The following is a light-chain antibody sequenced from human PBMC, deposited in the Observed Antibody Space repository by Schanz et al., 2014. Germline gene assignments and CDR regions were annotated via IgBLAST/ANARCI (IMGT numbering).Light chain of an antibody. CDR1: SGHSNYA. CDR2: LNSDGSH. CDR3: QTWGPGIRV. Sequence: QSVLTQSPSASASLGASVKLTCTLSSGHSNYAIAWHQQQPEKGPRFLMKLNSDGSHNKGDGIPDRFSGSSSGAERYLTISSLRSEDEADYYCQTWGPGIRVFGGGTKLTVL. V-gene: IGLV4-69*01. J-gene: IGLJ3*02.